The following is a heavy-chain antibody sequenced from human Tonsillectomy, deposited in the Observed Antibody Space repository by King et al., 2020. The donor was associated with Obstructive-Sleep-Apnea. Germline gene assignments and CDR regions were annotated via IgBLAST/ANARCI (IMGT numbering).Heavy chain of an antibody. CDR3: ARKIADTAMGHYYFDY. CDR1: GFTFSSYW. J-gene: IGHJ4*02. V-gene: IGHV3-7*03. CDR2: IKQDGSEK. D-gene: IGHD5-18*01. Sequence: VQLVESGGGLVQPGGSLRLSCAASGFTFSSYWMSWVRQAPGKGLEWVANIKQDGSEKYYVDSVKGRFTISRDNAKNSLYLQMNSLRAEDTAVYYCARKIADTAMGHYYFDYWGQGTLVTVSS.